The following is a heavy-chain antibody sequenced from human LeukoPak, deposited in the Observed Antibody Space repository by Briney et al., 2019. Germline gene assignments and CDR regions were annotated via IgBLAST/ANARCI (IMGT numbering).Heavy chain of an antibody. V-gene: IGHV3-7*04. CDR1: GFTFSSSW. CDR3: VRGRSSLDY. Sequence: GGSLRLSCAASGFTFSSSWMSWVRQAPGKGLEWVANIKQDGSGIYYVDSVKGRFTISRDNANNSLYLQMHSLRAEDTAVYYCVRGRSSLDYWGQGTLVTVSS. CDR2: IKQDGSGI. J-gene: IGHJ4*02. D-gene: IGHD6-6*01.